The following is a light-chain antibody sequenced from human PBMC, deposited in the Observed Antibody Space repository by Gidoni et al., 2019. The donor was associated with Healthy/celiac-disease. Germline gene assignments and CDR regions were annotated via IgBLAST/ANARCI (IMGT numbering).Light chain of an antibody. Sequence: DIQMTQSPSSLSASVGDRVTITCRASQSISSYLNWYQQKPGKAPKLLSYAASSLQSGVPSRFSGSGSGTDFTLTISSLQPEDFATYYCQQSYSTPLTFGGGTKVKIK. J-gene: IGKJ4*01. CDR2: AAS. V-gene: IGKV1-39*01. CDR1: QSISSY. CDR3: QQSYSTPLT.